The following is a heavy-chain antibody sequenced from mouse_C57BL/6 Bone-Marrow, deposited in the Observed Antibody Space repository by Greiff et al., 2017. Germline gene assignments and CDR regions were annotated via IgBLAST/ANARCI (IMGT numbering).Heavy chain of an antibody. V-gene: IGHV3-6*01. CDR1: GYSITSGYY. J-gene: IGHJ2*01. Sequence: ESGPGLVKPSQSLSLTCSVTGYSITSGYYWNWIRQFPGNKLAWMGYISYDGSNNYNPSLKNRISIPRDTSKNQFFLTLNSVTTEDTATYYCAREGTTVVGDYWGQGTTLTVSS. D-gene: IGHD1-1*01. CDR2: ISYDGSN. CDR3: AREGTTVVGDY.